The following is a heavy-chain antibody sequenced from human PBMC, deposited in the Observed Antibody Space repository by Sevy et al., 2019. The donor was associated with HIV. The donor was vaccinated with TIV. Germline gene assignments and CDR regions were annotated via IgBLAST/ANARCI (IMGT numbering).Heavy chain of an antibody. V-gene: IGHV3-23*01. CDR3: AKEPSGSYYYLPYVDV. J-gene: IGHJ6*02. D-gene: IGHD1-26*01. CDR2: ISGSGGST. CDR1: GFTFSSYA. Sequence: GGSLRLSCAASGFTFSSYAMSWVRQAPGKGLEWVSAISGSGGSTYYADSVKGRFTISRDNSKNTLYLQMNSLRAEDTAVYYCAKEPSGSYYYLPYVDVWRQGTTVTVSS.